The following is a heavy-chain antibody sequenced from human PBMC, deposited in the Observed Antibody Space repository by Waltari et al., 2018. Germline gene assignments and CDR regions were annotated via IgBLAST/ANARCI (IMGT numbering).Heavy chain of an antibody. V-gene: IGHV4-4*07. J-gene: IGHJ3*02. CDR3: VRVRGVITGVDALDI. CDR1: GGSISSYY. D-gene: IGHD3-10*01. Sequence: QVQLQESGPGLVKPSETLSLTCTVSGGSISSYYWSWIRQPAGKGLEWIGRIYTSGSTTYNPALKMRVTMSVDTSKNHFSLKLSSVTAADTAVYYCVRVRGVITGVDALDIWGQGTMVTVSS. CDR2: IYTSGST.